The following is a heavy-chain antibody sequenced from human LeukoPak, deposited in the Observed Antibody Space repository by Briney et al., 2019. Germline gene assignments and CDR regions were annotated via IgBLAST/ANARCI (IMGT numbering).Heavy chain of an antibody. V-gene: IGHV4-59*01. D-gene: IGHD3-10*01. Sequence: PSETLSLTCTVSSVSTSYYYWSWIRQPPGKGLEWIGSTHYSGSTNYNSSLNSRVTMSVDTSKNQFSLRPTSVTAADTAVYSCASRSGRAYYGMDVWGQGTTVIVSS. CDR1: SVSTSYYY. CDR2: THYSGST. J-gene: IGHJ6*02. CDR3: ASRSGRAYYGMDV.